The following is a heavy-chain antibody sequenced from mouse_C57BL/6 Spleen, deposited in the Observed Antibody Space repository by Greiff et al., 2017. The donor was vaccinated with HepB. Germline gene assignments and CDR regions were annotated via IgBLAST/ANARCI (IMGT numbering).Heavy chain of an antibody. Sequence: VQLVESGAELVRPGTSVKVSCKASGYAFTNYLIEWVKQRPGQGLEWIGVINPGSGGTNYNEKFKGKATLTADKSSSTAYMQLSSLTSEDSAVYFCARGHYYGSSHFDYWGQGTTLTVSS. CDR2: INPGSGGT. J-gene: IGHJ2*01. V-gene: IGHV1-54*01. CDR3: ARGHYYGSSHFDY. D-gene: IGHD1-1*01. CDR1: GYAFTNYL.